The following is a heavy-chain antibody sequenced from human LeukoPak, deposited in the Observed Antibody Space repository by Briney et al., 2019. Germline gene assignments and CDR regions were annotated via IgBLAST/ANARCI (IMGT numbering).Heavy chain of an antibody. V-gene: IGHV1-3*01. CDR2: INAGNGNT. CDR1: QYAFTDYA. J-gene: IGHJ4*02. Sequence: ASVKVSCKASQYAFTDYAVHWVRQAPGQRLEWMGWINAGNGNTKYSQKFQGRVTITRDTSASTAYMELSSLRSEDTAVYYCARDTKYYGSGSYDYWGQGTLVTVSS. D-gene: IGHD3-10*01. CDR3: ARDTKYYGSGSYDY.